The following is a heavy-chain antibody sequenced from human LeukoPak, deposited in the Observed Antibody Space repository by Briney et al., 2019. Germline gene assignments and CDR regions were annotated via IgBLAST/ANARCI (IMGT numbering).Heavy chain of an antibody. CDR3: AKDRRALLWFGESSDDY. CDR1: GLTFDDYA. D-gene: IGHD3-10*01. Sequence: GGSLRLSCAASGLTFDDYAMHWVRQAPGKGLEWVSGISWNSGSIGYADSVKGRFTISRDNAKNSLYLQMNSLRAEDTAVYYCAKDRRALLWFGESSDDYWGQGTLVTVSS. CDR2: ISWNSGSI. V-gene: IGHV3-9*01. J-gene: IGHJ4*02.